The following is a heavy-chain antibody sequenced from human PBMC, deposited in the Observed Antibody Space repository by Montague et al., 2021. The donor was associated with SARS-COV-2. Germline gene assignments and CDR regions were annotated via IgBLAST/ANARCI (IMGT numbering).Heavy chain of an antibody. D-gene: IGHD4-11*01. CDR1: GGSISSYY. Sequence: SETLSLICTVSGGSISSYYWSWIRQPPGKGLEWIGYIYYSGSTNYNPSLKSRVTISVDTSKNQFSLKLSSVTAADTAVYYCAREDYSNAWFDPWGQGTLVTVSP. CDR3: AREDYSNAWFDP. V-gene: IGHV4-59*01. CDR2: IYYSGST. J-gene: IGHJ5*02.